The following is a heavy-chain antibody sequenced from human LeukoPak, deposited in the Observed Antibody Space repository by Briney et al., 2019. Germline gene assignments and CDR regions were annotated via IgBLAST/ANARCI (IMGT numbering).Heavy chain of an antibody. CDR3: ARASLTGRYGMDV. V-gene: IGHV3-23*01. J-gene: IGHJ6*02. CDR2: ISGSGGST. Sequence: PGGSLRLSCAASGFPFSSYAMSWVRQAPGKGLEWVSAISGSGGSTYYADSVKGRFTISRDNSKNTLYLQMNSLRAEDTAVYYCARASLTGRYGMDVWGQGTTVTVSS. CDR1: GFPFSSYA. D-gene: IGHD3-9*01.